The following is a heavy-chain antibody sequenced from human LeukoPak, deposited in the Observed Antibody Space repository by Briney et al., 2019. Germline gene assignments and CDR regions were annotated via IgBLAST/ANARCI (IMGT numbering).Heavy chain of an antibody. CDR2: ISYDGDNK. D-gene: IGHD5-24*01. Sequence: PGGSLRLSCAASGFSFSSHGMHWVRQAPGKGLEWVAVISYDGDNKYYADSVKGRFTISRDNSKNTLYLQMNSLRAEDTAVYYCAREETLNDAFDIWGQGTMVTVSS. CDR3: AREETLNDAFDI. V-gene: IGHV3-30*03. CDR1: GFSFSSHG. J-gene: IGHJ3*02.